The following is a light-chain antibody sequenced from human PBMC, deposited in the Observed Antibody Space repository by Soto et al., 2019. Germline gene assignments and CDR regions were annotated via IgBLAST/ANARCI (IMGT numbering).Light chain of an antibody. Sequence: TQVTPSPSSGSASIGVTLTITCRASQDIIVYLNWYQQKPGEVPKLLIYAASTLHSGVPSKFTGSGSETDFTLTIRSLQPEDFATYYCEHGYVDRSSFGQGTKVDIK. CDR1: QDIIVY. V-gene: IGKV1-39*01. CDR3: EHGYVDRSS. CDR2: AAS. J-gene: IGKJ2*03.